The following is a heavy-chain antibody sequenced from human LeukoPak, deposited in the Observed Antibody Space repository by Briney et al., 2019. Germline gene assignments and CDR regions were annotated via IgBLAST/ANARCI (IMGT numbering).Heavy chain of an antibody. V-gene: IGHV4-34*01. Sequence: SETLSLTCAVYGGSFSGYYWTWIRQPPGKGLEWIGEISHGGSTNYNPSLKSRVTISLDTSKNQFSPKLRSVTAADTALYYCARRGWEVGATLYYYYYMDVWAKGTTVIVSS. CDR2: ISHGGST. D-gene: IGHD1-26*01. J-gene: IGHJ6*03. CDR3: ARRGWEVGATLYYYYYMDV. CDR1: GGSFSGYY.